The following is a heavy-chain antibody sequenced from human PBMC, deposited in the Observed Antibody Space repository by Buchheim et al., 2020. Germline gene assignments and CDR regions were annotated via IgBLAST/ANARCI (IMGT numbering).Heavy chain of an antibody. D-gene: IGHD4-17*01. CDR2: INHSGST. CDR1: GGSCSGYY. Sequence: QVQLQQWGAGLLKPSETLSLTCAVYGGSCSGYYWSWIRQPPGKGLEWIGEINHSGSTNYNPSLKSRVTISVDTSKNQFSLMLTSVTAADTAVYYCARCYDDYGCDYWGQGTL. V-gene: IGHV4-34*01. CDR3: ARCYDDYGCDY. J-gene: IGHJ4*02.